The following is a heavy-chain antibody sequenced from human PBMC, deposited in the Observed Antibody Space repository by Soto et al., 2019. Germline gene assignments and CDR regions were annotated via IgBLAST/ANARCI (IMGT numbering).Heavy chain of an antibody. V-gene: IGHV1-69*19. J-gene: IGHJ4*02. CDR2: ISPMFGAA. D-gene: IGHD3-10*01. Sequence: QVQLVQSGAEMKKPGSSVKVSCQSSGGTFNTYAMNWVRQAPGQGPEWMGDISPMFGAANYAPKFQGRVTSTADESTGTSYMQLSRLTSEDTALYFCAREVQVHTPAFVYWGQGTLVTVSS. CDR3: AREVQVHTPAFVY. CDR1: GGTFNTYA.